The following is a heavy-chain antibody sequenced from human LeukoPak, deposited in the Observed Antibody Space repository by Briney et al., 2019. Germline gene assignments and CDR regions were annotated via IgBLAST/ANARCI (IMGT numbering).Heavy chain of an antibody. CDR2: IIPIFGTA. CDR3: ARHPIDYGGNSGIYGFDP. J-gene: IGHJ5*02. CDR1: GGTFSSYA. Sequence: SVKVSCKAFGGTFSSYAISWVRQAPGQGLEWMGGIIPIFGTANYAQKFQGRVTITTDESTSTAYMELSSLRSEDTAVYYCARHPIDYGGNSGIYGFDPWGQGTLVTVSS. D-gene: IGHD4-23*01. V-gene: IGHV1-69*05.